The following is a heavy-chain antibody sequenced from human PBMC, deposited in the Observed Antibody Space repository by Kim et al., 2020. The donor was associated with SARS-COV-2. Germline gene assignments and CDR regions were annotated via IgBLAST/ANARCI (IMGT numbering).Heavy chain of an antibody. V-gene: IGHV4-59*13. CDR3: ARGRVLRFFWFDP. CDR2: IYYSGST. Sequence: SETLSLTCTVSGGSISSYYWSWIRQPPGKGLEWIGYIYYSGSTNYNPSLKSRVTISVDTSKNQFSLKLSSVTAADTAVYYCARGRVLRFFWFDPWGQGTLVTVSS. CDR1: GGSISSYY. D-gene: IGHD3-3*01. J-gene: IGHJ5*02.